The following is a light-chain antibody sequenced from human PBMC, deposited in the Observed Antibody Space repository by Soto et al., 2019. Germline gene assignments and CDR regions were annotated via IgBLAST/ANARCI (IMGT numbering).Light chain of an antibody. CDR1: QGLVHSDGNTY. CDR3: MQGTHWPRT. Sequence: EVVMTQSPLSLPVTLGQPASISCRSSQGLVHSDGNTYLNWFQQRPGQSPRPLLYKLSNRDSGVPDRFSGSVSGTDFTLRISRVGAEDVGVYYCMQGTHWPRTFGQGTKVEI. J-gene: IGKJ1*01. V-gene: IGKV2-30*02. CDR2: KLS.